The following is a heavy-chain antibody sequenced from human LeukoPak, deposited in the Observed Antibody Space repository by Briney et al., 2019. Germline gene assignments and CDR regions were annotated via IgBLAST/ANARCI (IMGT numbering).Heavy chain of an antibody. D-gene: IGHD6-13*01. Sequence: PSETLSHTCTVSGGSISSGDYYWRWIRQPPGKGLEWLGYIYYSGSTYYNPSLKSRVTISVDTSKNQFSLKLSSVTAADTAVYYCARDRIAAAGDYYGMDVWGKGTTVTVSS. J-gene: IGHJ6*04. V-gene: IGHV4-30-4*01. CDR2: IYYSGST. CDR3: ARDRIAAAGDYYGMDV. CDR1: GGSISSGDYY.